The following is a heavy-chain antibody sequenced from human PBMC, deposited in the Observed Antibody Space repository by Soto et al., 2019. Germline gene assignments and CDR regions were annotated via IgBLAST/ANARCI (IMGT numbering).Heavy chain of an antibody. CDR1: GFTFSSYG. CDR2: ISYDGSNK. V-gene: IGHV3-30*18. CDR3: AKDWSGDYGDYCFDY. D-gene: IGHD4-17*01. J-gene: IGHJ4*02. Sequence: PGGSLRLSGAASGFTFSSYGMHWVRQAPGKGLEWVAVISYDGSNKYYADSVKGRFTISRDNSKNTLYLQMNSLRAEDTAVYYCAKDWSGDYGDYCFDYWGQGTLVTVSS.